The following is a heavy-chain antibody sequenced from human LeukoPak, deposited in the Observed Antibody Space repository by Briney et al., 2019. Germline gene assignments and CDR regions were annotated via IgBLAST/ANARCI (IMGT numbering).Heavy chain of an antibody. CDR2: IRGSGGST. D-gene: IGHD2-2*01. CDR3: AKGDIVVVPAALEFDY. V-gene: IGHV3-23*01. CDR1: GFTFRSYA. Sequence: GGPLSLSWAASGFTFRSYAMSWVRQAPGKGLDGVSAIRGSGGSTYYADSGKGRFTISRDNSKNTLYLQMNSLRAEDPAVYYCAKGDIVVVPAALEFDYWGQGTLVTVSS. J-gene: IGHJ4*02.